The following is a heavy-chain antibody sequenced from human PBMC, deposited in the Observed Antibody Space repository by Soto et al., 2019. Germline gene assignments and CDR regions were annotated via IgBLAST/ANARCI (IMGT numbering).Heavy chain of an antibody. CDR2: IYHSVST. CDR1: GGSISSGGYS. CDR3: ARGPPLGY. J-gene: IGHJ4*02. V-gene: IGHV4-30-2*01. Sequence: PSETLSLTCAVSGGSISSGGYSWSWIRQPPGKGLECIGYIYHSVSTYYNPSLKSRVTISVDRSKNQFSLKLNSVTAADTAVYYCARGPPLGYWGQATLVTVAS.